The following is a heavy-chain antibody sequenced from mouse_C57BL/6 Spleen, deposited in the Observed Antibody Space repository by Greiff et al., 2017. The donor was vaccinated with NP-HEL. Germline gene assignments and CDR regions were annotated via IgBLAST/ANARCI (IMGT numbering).Heavy chain of an antibody. CDR3: ARGGTGTRAMDY. CDR1: GYTFTSYW. V-gene: IGHV1-50*01. J-gene: IGHJ4*01. Sequence: VQLQQPGAELVKPGASVKLSCKASGYTFTSYWMQWVKQRPGQGLEWIGEIDPSDSYTNYNQKFKGKATLTVDTSSSTAYMQLSSLTSEDSAVYYCARGGTGTRAMDYWGQGTSVTVSS. D-gene: IGHD4-1*01. CDR2: IDPSDSYT.